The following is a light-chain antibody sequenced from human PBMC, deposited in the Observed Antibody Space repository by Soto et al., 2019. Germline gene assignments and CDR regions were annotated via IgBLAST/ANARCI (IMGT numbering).Light chain of an antibody. CDR3: SSYTTSNTRQIV. Sequence: QSVLTQPASVSGSPGQSITISCTGTSSDVGGYNYVSWYQHHPGKAPKLIIYDVSNRPSGVSNRFSGSKSGNTASLTFSGLQPEDEADYYCSSYTTSNTRQIVFGTGTKLTVL. V-gene: IGLV2-14*03. CDR1: SSDVGGYNY. CDR2: DVS. J-gene: IGLJ1*01.